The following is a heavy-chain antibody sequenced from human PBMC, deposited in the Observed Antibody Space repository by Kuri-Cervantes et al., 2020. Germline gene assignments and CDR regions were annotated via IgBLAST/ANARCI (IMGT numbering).Heavy chain of an antibody. Sequence: ESLKISCTVSGYSISSGYYWGWIRQPPGKGLEWIGSIYHSGSTYYNPSLKSRVTISVDRSKNQFSLKLSSVTAADTAVYYCARVQSFQSDYFDYWGQGTLVTVSS. V-gene: IGHV4-38-2*02. CDR3: ARVQSFQSDYFDY. D-gene: IGHD1-26*01. J-gene: IGHJ4*02. CDR2: IYHSGST. CDR1: GYSISSGYY.